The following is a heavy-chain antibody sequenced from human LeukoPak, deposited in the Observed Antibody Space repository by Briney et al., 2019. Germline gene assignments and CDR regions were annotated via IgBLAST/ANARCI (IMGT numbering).Heavy chain of an antibody. J-gene: IGHJ4*02. CDR2: INPSGGST. Sequence: ASVKVSCKASGYTFTSYGISWVRQAPGQGLEWMGIINPSGGSTSYAQKFQGRVTMTRDTSTSTVYMELSSLRSEDTAVYYCASNSRWLHYYFDYWGQGTLVTVSS. CDR1: GYTFTSYG. CDR3: ASNSRWLHYYFDY. V-gene: IGHV1-46*01. D-gene: IGHD5-24*01.